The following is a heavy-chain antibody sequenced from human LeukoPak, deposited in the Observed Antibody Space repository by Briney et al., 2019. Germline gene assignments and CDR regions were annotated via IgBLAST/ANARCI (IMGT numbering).Heavy chain of an antibody. CDR3: ARVPWRLQYFDY. CDR1: GDSISSYY. J-gene: IGHJ4*02. Sequence: SETLSLTCTVSGDSISSYYWSWIRQPPGKGLEWIGYIYYSGSTNYNPSLKSRVTISVDTSKNQFSLKLSSVTAADTAVYYCARVPWRLQYFDYWGQGALVAVSS. V-gene: IGHV4-59*08. D-gene: IGHD4-11*01. CDR2: IYYSGST.